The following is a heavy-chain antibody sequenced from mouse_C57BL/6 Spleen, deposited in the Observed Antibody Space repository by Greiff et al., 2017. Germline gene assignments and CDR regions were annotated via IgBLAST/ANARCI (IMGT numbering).Heavy chain of an antibody. CDR2: INPGSGGT. Sequence: VQLQQSGAELVRPGTSVKVSCKASGYAFTNYLIEWVKQRPGQGLEWIGVINPGSGGTNYNEKFKGKATLTADKSSSTAYMQLSSLTSEDSAVYFCARGGNGFAYWGQGTLVTVSA. CDR1: GYAFTNYL. CDR3: ARGGNGFAY. J-gene: IGHJ3*01. D-gene: IGHD2-1*01. V-gene: IGHV1-54*01.